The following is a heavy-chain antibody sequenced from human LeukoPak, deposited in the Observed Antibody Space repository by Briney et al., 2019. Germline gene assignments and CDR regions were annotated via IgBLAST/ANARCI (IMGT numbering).Heavy chain of an antibody. J-gene: IGHJ4*02. CDR2: ISGSGGST. CDR3: AKDHRGYSGYEYDY. V-gene: IGHV3-23*01. CDR1: GFTFSSYA. Sequence: GGSLRLSCAASGFTFSSYAMSWVRQAPGKGLEWVSAISGSGGSTCYADSVKGRFTISRDNSKNTLYLQMNSLRAEDTAVYYCAKDHRGYSGYEYDYWGQGTLVTVSS. D-gene: IGHD5-12*01.